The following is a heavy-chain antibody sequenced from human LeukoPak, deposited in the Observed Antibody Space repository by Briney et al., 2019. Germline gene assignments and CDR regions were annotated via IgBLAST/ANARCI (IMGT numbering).Heavy chain of an antibody. J-gene: IGHJ6*03. V-gene: IGHV1-2*02. CDR1: GYTFTGYY. D-gene: IGHD6-13*01. CDR2: INPNSGGT. CDR3: AREAAAPPPYYYHYYMDV. Sequence: ASVKVSCKASGYTFTGYYMHWVRQAPGQGLEWMGWINPNSGGTNYAQKFQGRVTMTRDTSISTAYMELSRLRSDDTAVYYCAREAAAPPPYYYHYYMDVWGKGTTVTVSS.